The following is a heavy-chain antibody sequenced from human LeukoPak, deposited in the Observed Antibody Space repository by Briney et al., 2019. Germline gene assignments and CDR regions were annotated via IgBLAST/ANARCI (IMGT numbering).Heavy chain of an antibody. CDR2: TYYRSKLYN. D-gene: IGHD3-10*01. J-gene: IGHJ6*02. CDR1: GDSFSSNSAA. CDR3: AREEGYYGSGSYLRYYYYGMDV. Sequence: SQTLSLTCALSGDSFSSNSAAWNWVRQSPSRGLEWLGRTYYRSKLYNDYAVSVKSRITINPDTSKNQFSLQLNSVTPEDTAVYYCAREEGYYGSGSYLRYYYYGMDVWGQGTTVTVSS. V-gene: IGHV6-1*01.